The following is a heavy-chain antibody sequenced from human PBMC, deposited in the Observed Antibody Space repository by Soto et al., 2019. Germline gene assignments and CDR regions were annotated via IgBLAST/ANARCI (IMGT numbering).Heavy chain of an antibody. Sequence: EVQLVESGGGLVQPGGSLRLSCAASGFTFSDYWMHWVRQAPGKGLVWVSLINSDGSSTTYADSVKGRFTISRDNAKNTLFLQMNSLRDEDTAVYYCTRDLTEQPHVFWGQGTLVTVSS. V-gene: IGHV3-74*03. CDR2: INSDGSST. CDR3: TRDLTEQPHVF. D-gene: IGHD6-13*01. CDR1: GFTFSDYW. J-gene: IGHJ4*02.